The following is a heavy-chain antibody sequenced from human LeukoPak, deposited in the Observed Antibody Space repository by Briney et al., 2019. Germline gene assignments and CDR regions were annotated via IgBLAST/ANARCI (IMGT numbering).Heavy chain of an antibody. J-gene: IGHJ4*02. V-gene: IGHV1-2*02. CDR3: ARSITMILPGDFDY. Sequence: ASVKVSCKASGYTFTGYYMHWVRQAPGQGLEWMGWINPNSGGTNYAQKFQGRVTMTRDTSISTAYMELSRPRSDDTAVYYCARSITMILPGDFDYWGQGTLVTVSS. CDR1: GYTFTGYY. D-gene: IGHD3-22*01. CDR2: INPNSGGT.